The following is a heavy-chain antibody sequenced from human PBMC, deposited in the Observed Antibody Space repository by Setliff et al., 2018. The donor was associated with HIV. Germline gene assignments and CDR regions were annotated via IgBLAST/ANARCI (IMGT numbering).Heavy chain of an antibody. CDR2: IIPILGIP. V-gene: IGHV1-69*04. Sequence: SVKVSCKASGGAFISHTFTWVRQAPGQGLEWMGRIIPILGIPNYAQNFQGRLAISADKSTRTAYLELSSLRSDDSAVYFCAKEQEIGSYLDPWGQGTLVTVSS. J-gene: IGHJ5*02. CDR1: GGAFISHT. D-gene: IGHD2-2*02. CDR3: AKEQEIGSYLDP.